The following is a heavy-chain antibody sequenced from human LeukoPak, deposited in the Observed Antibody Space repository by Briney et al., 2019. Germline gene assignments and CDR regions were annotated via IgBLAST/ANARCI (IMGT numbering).Heavy chain of an antibody. V-gene: IGHV1-2*02. CDR1: GYTFNGYF. D-gene: IGHD5-24*01. Sequence: GASVKVSCKASGYTFNGYFIHWVRQAPGQGLEWMGWINPNSGGTNYAQEFQGRVTMTRDTSISTAYMELSRLRSDDTAVYYCAREREMATSPFDYWGQGTLVTVSS. J-gene: IGHJ4*02. CDR2: INPNSGGT. CDR3: AREREMATSPFDY.